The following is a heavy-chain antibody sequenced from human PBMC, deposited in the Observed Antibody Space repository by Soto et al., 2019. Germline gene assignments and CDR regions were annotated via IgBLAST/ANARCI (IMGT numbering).Heavy chain of an antibody. J-gene: IGHJ4*02. V-gene: IGHV4-4*07. Sequence: QVQLQESGPGLVKPSETLSLSCIVSGGSINTYYWNWIRQPAGKGLEWIGRIYSSGATNYNPSLKSRGTMSVDTSDNHFSLRLSSVTPADTAVYYCAREHKVVNDFEFWGQGILVTVSS. D-gene: IGHD2-15*01. CDR1: GGSINTYY. CDR3: AREHKVVNDFEF. CDR2: IYSSGAT.